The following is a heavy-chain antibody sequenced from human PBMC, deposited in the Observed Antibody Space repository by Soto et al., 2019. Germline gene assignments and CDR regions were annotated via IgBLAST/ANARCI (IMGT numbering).Heavy chain of an antibody. CDR2: MNPISGTT. V-gene: IGHV1-8*02. D-gene: IGHD2-2*01. Sequence: ASVKVSCKASGCTFSSYAISWVRQAPGQGLEWMGWMNPISGTTGYAQKFQGRVTMTRNTSTSTAYMELSSLRSEDTAVYYCARGVRDIVVVPAAMHYYYYMDVWGKGTTVTVSS. J-gene: IGHJ6*03. CDR1: GCTFSSYA. CDR3: ARGVRDIVVVPAAMHYYYYMDV.